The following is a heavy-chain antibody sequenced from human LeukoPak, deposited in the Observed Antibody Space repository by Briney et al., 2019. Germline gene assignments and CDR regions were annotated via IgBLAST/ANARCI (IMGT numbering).Heavy chain of an antibody. V-gene: IGHV1-18*01. CDR1: GYTFSSHG. CDR3: ARGHGSGHLDY. CDR2: ISPYNGNT. Sequence: GASVKVSCKASGYTFSSHGISWVRQAPGQGLEWMGWISPYNGNTNYAQKVQDRVTMTTDTSTSTAYMELRSLRSDDTAVYFCARGHGSGHLDYWGQGTLVTVSS. D-gene: IGHD6-19*01. J-gene: IGHJ4*02.